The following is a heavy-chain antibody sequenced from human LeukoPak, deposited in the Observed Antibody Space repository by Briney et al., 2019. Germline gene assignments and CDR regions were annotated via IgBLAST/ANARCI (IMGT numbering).Heavy chain of an antibody. V-gene: IGHV1-18*01. CDR3: ARDNPSYQNRFSGWYYFDY. J-gene: IGHJ4*02. CDR1: GYTFTSYG. D-gene: IGHD6-19*01. Sequence: ASVTVSCKASGYTFTSYGISWVRQAPGQGLEWMGWISAYNGNTNYAQKLQGRVTMTTDTSTSTAYMELSSLRSEDTAVYYCARDNPSYQNRFSGWYYFDYWGQGTLVTVSS. CDR2: ISAYNGNT.